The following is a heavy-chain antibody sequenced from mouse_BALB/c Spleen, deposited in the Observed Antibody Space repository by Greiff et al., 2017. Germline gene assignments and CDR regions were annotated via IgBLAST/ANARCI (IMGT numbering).Heavy chain of an antibody. J-gene: IGHJ3*01. CDR2: IDPENGNT. V-gene: IGHV14-1*02. CDR1: GFNIKDYY. CDR3: ARWGGGFAY. Sequence: EVQLQQSGAGLVRPGALVKLSCKASGFNIKDYYMHWVKQRPEQGLEWIGWIDPENGNTIYDPKFQGKASITADTSSNTAYLQLSSLTSEDTAVYYCARWGGGFAYWGQGTLVTVSA.